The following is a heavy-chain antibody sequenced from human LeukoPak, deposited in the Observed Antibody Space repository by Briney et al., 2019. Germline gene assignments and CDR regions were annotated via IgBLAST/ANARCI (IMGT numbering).Heavy chain of an antibody. J-gene: IGHJ5*02. V-gene: IGHV3-53*01. CDR2: IYSGGST. D-gene: IGHD2-15*01. CDR1: RFTVSSNY. CDR3: AKVVVGAARGRWFDP. Sequence: SLRLSSAAARFTVSSNYMRCVRGAPGKKMEWVSVIYSGGSTYYADSVKGRFTISRDNSKNTLYLQMNSLRAEDTAVYYCAKVVVGAARGRWFDPWGQGTLVTVPS.